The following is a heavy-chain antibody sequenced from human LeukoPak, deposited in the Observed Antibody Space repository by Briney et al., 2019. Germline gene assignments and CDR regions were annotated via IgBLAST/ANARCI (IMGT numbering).Heavy chain of an antibody. V-gene: IGHV4-31*03. J-gene: IGHJ4*02. CDR3: ARVSMGGSGSYFRDCYYFDY. CDR2: IYYSGST. Sequence: SQTLSLTCTVSGGSISSGGYCWSWIRQHPGKGLEWIGYIYYSGSTYYNPSLKSRVTISVDTSKNQFSLKLSSVTAADTAVYYCARVSMGGSGSYFRDCYYFDYWGQGTLVTVSS. CDR1: GGSISSGGYC. D-gene: IGHD3-10*01.